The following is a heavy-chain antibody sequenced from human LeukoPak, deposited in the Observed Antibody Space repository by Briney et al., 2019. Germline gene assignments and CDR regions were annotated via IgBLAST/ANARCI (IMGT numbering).Heavy chain of an antibody. Sequence: GGSLRLSCAAPGFTFSSYAMSWVRQAPGKGLEWVSAISGSGGSTYYADSVKGRFTISRDNSKNTLYLQMNSLRAEDTAVYYCAKHDYGDYYFDYWGQGTLVTVSS. CDR2: ISGSGGST. V-gene: IGHV3-23*01. D-gene: IGHD4-17*01. CDR1: GFTFSSYA. J-gene: IGHJ4*02. CDR3: AKHDYGDYYFDY.